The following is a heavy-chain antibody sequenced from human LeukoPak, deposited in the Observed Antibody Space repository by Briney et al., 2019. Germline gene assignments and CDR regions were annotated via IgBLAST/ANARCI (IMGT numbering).Heavy chain of an antibody. CDR2: ISDGGGST. CDR1: GITFTTYA. CDR3: AKVLSGTLTFDH. V-gene: IGHV3-23*01. J-gene: IGHJ4*02. Sequence: PGGSLRLSCAASGITFTTYAMSWVRQAPGKGLVWVSAISDGGGSTYYADSVKGRFTISRDNSKNTPYLQMNSLRAEDTAVYYCAKVLSGTLTFDHWGQGALVTVSS. D-gene: IGHD3-10*01.